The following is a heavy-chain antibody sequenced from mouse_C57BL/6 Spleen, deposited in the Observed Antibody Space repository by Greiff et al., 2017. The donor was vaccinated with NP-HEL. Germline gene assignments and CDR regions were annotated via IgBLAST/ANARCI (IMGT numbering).Heavy chain of an antibody. D-gene: IGHD3-2*02. J-gene: IGHJ1*03. CDR1: GYSFTDYN. CDR2: INPNYGTT. V-gene: IGHV1-39*01. CDR3: ARKGRGSSGYWYFDV. Sequence: VQLQQSGPELVKPGASVKISCKASGYSFTDYNMNWVKQSNGKSLEWIGVINPNYGTTSYIQKFKGKATLTVDQSSSTAYMQLNSLTSEDGAVYCWARKGRGSSGYWYFDVWGTGTTVTVSS.